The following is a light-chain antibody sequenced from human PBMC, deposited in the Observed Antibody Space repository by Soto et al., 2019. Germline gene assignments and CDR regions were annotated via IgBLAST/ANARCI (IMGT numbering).Light chain of an antibody. CDR1: QSVSSTY. Sequence: DIVLTQSPGTLSLSPGERATLSRRASQSVSSTYLAWYQQKSGQAPRLLIYGASNRATGIPDRFSGGGSGTDFTLTISRLEPEDFAVYYCQQYDNSPLTFGGGTRWIS. J-gene: IGKJ4*01. CDR2: GAS. V-gene: IGKV3-20*01. CDR3: QQYDNSPLT.